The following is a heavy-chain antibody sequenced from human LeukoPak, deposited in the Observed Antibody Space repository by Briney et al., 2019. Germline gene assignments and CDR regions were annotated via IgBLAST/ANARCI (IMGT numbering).Heavy chain of an antibody. D-gene: IGHD3-22*01. Sequence: SETLSLTCTVSGGSVSSYYWSWIRQPAGKGLEWIGRIYTSGSTNYNPSLKSRVTISVDTSKNQFSLKLSSVTAADTAVYYCARERAQYYYDSSGYYYFDYWGQGTLVTVSS. V-gene: IGHV4-4*07. J-gene: IGHJ4*02. CDR1: GGSVSSYY. CDR3: ARERAQYYYDSSGYYYFDY. CDR2: IYTSGST.